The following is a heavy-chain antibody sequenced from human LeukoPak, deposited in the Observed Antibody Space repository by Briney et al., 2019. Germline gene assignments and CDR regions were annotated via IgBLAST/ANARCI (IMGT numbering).Heavy chain of an antibody. V-gene: IGHV4-59*08. J-gene: IGHJ3*02. Sequence: SETLSLTYTVSGGSISSYYWSWIRQPPGKGLEWIGYIYYSGSTNYNPSLKSRVTISVDTSKNQFSLKLSSVTAADTAVYYCAIPETELGGDDAFDIWGQGTMVTVSS. D-gene: IGHD7-27*01. CDR2: IYYSGST. CDR3: AIPETELGGDDAFDI. CDR1: GGSISSYY.